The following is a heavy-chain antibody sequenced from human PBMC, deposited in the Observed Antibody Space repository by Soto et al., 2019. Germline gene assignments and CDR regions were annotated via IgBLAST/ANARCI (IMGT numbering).Heavy chain of an antibody. CDR3: AFGNLSYYFDF. V-gene: IGHV3-33*01. CDR2: IWYDGSDK. CDR1: GFAFSSFG. Sequence: GGSLRLSCAASGFAFSSFGMHWVRQAPGKGLEWVAIIWYDGSDKYYADSVKGRFTISRDNSKNMLYLQMNSLRAEDAAVYHCAFGNLSYYFDFWGQGTPVTVSS. J-gene: IGHJ4*02. D-gene: IGHD3-16*01.